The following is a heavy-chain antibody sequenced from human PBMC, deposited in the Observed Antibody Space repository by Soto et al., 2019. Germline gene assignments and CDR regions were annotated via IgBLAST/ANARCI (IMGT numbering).Heavy chain of an antibody. CDR1: GGSITSYY. CDR2: VYYSGST. J-gene: IGHJ4*02. Sequence: QVQLQESGPGLVKSSETLSLTCTVSGGSITSYYWSWFRQPPGKGLEWIGYVYYSGSTNYNPSLKSRVTISVDTSKNQFSLKLNSVTAADTAVYYCARHYCSGGSCQYFNYWGQGTLVTVSS. V-gene: IGHV4-59*08. D-gene: IGHD2-15*01. CDR3: ARHYCSGGSCQYFNY.